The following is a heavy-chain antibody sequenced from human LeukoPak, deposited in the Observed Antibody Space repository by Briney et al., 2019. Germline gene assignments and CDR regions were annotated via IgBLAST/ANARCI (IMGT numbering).Heavy chain of an antibody. CDR2: ISSSSGTI. Sequence: GGSLRLSCAASGFTFSSYEMNWVRQVPGKGLEWISYISSSSGTIHYADSVKGRFTISRDNGRNSLYLQMNSLRVDDTAVYYCAGGGWYFDYWGQGTLVTVSS. V-gene: IGHV3-48*03. CDR1: GFTFSSYE. D-gene: IGHD6-19*01. CDR3: AGGGWYFDY. J-gene: IGHJ4*02.